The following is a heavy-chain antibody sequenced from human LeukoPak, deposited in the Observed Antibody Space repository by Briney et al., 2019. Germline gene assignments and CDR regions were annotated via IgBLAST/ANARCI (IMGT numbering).Heavy chain of an antibody. CDR3: ARITYEQAHDY. V-gene: IGHV4-39*07. J-gene: IGHJ4*02. Sequence: PSETLSLTRTVSGGSISSRSYYWGWIRQPPGKGLEWIGSFFYSGSTYYNPSLKSRVAISIDTSKNQFSLKLSSVTAADTAVYYCARITYEQAHDYWGQGTLVTVSS. CDR1: GGSISSRSYY. D-gene: IGHD1/OR15-1a*01. CDR2: FFYSGST.